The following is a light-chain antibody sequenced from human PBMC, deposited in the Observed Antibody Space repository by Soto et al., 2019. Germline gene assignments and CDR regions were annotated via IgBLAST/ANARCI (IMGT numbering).Light chain of an antibody. V-gene: IGLV2-23*02. CDR3: CSYAGRSTFPYV. J-gene: IGLJ1*01. Sequence: QSALAQPASVSGSPGQSITISCTGTSSDVGTYNLVCWYQHRPGKAPKLIIYEDHKRPSDISDRFSGSKSDNTASLTISGLQGEDEADYFCCSYAGRSTFPYVFGTGTKLTVL. CDR2: EDH. CDR1: SSDVGTYNL.